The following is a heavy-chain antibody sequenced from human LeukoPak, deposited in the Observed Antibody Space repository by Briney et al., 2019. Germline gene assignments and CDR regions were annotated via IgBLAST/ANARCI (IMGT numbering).Heavy chain of an antibody. D-gene: IGHD2-15*01. Sequence: ASVKVSCKASGYTFTSYGFSWVRQAPGQGLEWMGWISVYNGNTNYAQKLQGRVIMTTDTSTSTAYMELRSLTSDDTAVYYCARVDCSGGSCTYNWFDPWGQGTLVTVSS. J-gene: IGHJ5*02. V-gene: IGHV1-18*01. CDR3: ARVDCSGGSCTYNWFDP. CDR1: GYTFTSYG. CDR2: ISVYNGNT.